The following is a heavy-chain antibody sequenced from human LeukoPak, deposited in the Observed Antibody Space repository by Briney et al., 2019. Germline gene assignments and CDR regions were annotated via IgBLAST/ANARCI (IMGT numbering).Heavy chain of an antibody. D-gene: IGHD1-26*01. CDR3: ARPLGATDY. V-gene: IGHV3-21*04. CDR2: ISTSSIYI. CDR1: GFTFSSYA. J-gene: IGHJ4*02. Sequence: GGSLRLSCAASGFTFSSYAMHWVRQAPGRGLEWVSSISTSSIYIYYADSVKGRFTISRDNAKKSLYLQVNSLRAEDTAVYYCARPLGATDYWGQGTLVTVSS.